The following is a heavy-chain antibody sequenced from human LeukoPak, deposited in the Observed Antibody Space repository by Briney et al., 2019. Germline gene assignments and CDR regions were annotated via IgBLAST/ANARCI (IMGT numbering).Heavy chain of an antibody. CDR1: GFTFSNYE. J-gene: IGHJ4*02. CDR2: ISSSGSTI. V-gene: IGHV3-48*03. D-gene: IGHD1-26*01. CDR3: ASLRRIVGTTSDY. Sequence: AGGSLRLSCAASGFTFSNYEMNWVRQAPGKGLEWVSYISSSGSTIYYADSVKGRFTISRDNAKNSLYLQMNSLRAEDTAVYYCASLRRIVGTTSDYWGQGSLVTVSS.